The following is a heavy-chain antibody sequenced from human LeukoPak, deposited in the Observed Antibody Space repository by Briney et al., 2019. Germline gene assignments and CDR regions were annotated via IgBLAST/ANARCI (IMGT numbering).Heavy chain of an antibody. V-gene: IGHV3-23*01. D-gene: IGHD3-10*01. CDR2: ISGSGGST. Sequence: PGGSLRLSCAASGFTFSSYAMSWVRQAPGKGLEWVSAISGSGGSTYYADSVKGRFTISRDNSKNTLYLQMNSLRAEDTAVYYCAKDSQITYYYGSGSLALNFDYWGQGTLVTVSS. J-gene: IGHJ4*02. CDR3: AKDSQITYYYGSGSLALNFDY. CDR1: GFTFSSYA.